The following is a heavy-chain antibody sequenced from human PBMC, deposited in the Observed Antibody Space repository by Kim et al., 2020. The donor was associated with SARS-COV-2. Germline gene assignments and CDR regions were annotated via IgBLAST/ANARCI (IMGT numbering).Heavy chain of an antibody. Sequence: SLKSRVTISVDTSKNQFSLKLSSVTAADTAVYYCARFYGSGSYYDYGMDVWGQGTTVTVSS. J-gene: IGHJ6*02. V-gene: IGHV4-4*09. D-gene: IGHD3-10*01. CDR3: ARFYGSGSYYDYGMDV.